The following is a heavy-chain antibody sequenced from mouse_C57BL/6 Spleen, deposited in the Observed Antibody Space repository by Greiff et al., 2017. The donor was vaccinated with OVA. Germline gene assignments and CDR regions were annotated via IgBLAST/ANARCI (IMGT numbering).Heavy chain of an antibody. CDR3: ARNLIYYGTSGGYFDV. D-gene: IGHD1-1*01. V-gene: IGHV2-2*01. Sequence: VQLQESGPGLVQPSQSLSITCTVSGFSLTSYGVHWVRQSPGKGLEWLGVIWSGGSTDYNAAFISRLSISKDNSKSQVFFKMNSLQADDTAIYYCARNLIYYGTSGGYFDVWGTGTTVTVSS. CDR1: GFSLTSYG. CDR2: IWSGGST. J-gene: IGHJ1*03.